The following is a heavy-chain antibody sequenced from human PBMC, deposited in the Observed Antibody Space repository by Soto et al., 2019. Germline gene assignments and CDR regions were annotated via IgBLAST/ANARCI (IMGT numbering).Heavy chain of an antibody. CDR2: ITSTTTYI. CDR1: GFTFSSFT. J-gene: IGHJ6*03. V-gene: IGHV3-21*01. Sequence: GGSLRLSCAASGFTFSSFTMNWVRQAPGKGLEWVSSITSTTTYIFYADSVKGRFTISRDNAKNSLYLLMNSLRAEDTAVYYYARSPAAGTPFDYYYYMDVWGKGTMVTVAS. CDR3: ARSPAAGTPFDYYYYMDV. D-gene: IGHD6-13*01.